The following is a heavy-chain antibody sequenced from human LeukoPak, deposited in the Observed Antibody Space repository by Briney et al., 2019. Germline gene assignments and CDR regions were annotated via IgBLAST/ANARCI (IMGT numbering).Heavy chain of an antibody. CDR2: ISSSGSA. Sequence: SETLSLTCTVSGDSISSYFWSWIRQPPGKGLEWLGYISSSGSAYYNPPLTSRVTISVDTSKNQVSLKLSSATAADTAVYYCARRDSSWAYFDSWGQGTLVTVSS. CDR3: ARRDSSWAYFDS. J-gene: IGHJ4*02. CDR1: GDSISSYF. D-gene: IGHD6-13*01. V-gene: IGHV4-4*09.